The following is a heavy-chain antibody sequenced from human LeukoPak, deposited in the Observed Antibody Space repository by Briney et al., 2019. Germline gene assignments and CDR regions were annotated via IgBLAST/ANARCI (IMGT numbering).Heavy chain of an antibody. V-gene: IGHV1-24*01. Sequence: ASVKVSCKVSGYTLTELSMHWVRQAPGKGLEWMGGFDPEDGETIYAQKFQGRVTMTEDTSTDTAYMELSSLRSEDTAVYYCATVLMYDYVWGSSYGMDVWGQGTTVTVSS. CDR3: ATVLMYDYVWGSSYGMDV. D-gene: IGHD3-16*01. CDR1: GYTLTELS. CDR2: FDPEDGET. J-gene: IGHJ6*02.